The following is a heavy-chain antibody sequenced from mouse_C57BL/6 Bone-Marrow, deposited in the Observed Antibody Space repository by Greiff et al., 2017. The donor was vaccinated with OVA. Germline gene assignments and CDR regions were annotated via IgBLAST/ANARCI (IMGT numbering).Heavy chain of an antibody. Sequence: VQGVESGPGLVAPSQSLSITCTVSGFSFTSYGVRWVRQPPGKGLEWLGVIWGDGSTNYHSALISRLSISKDNSKSQGFLKLNSLQTDDTATDYCAKVWSDYFDYWGQGTTLTVSS. D-gene: IGHD2-10*02. J-gene: IGHJ2*01. CDR3: AKVWSDYFDY. CDR2: IWGDGST. V-gene: IGHV2-3*01. CDR1: GFSFTSYG.